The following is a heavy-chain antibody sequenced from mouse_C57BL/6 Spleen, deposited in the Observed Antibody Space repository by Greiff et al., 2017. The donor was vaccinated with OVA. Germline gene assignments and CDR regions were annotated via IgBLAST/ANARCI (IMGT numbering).Heavy chain of an antibody. V-gene: IGHV1-18*01. CDR3: ERWGPYCYGGDYFDY. CDR1: GYTFTDYN. D-gene: IGHD1-1*02. J-gene: IGHJ2*01. Sequence: VQLQQSGPELVKPGASVKIPCKASGYTFTDYNMDWVKQSHGKSLEWIGDINPNNGGTIYNQKFKGKATLTVDKSSSTAYMELRSLTSEDTAVYYSERWGPYCYGGDYFDYWGQGTTLTVSA. CDR2: INPNNGGT.